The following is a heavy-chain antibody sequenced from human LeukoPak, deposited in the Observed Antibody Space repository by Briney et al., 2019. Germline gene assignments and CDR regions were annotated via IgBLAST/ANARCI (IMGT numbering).Heavy chain of an antibody. V-gene: IGHV4-39*01. CDR1: GASVSSSTNY. J-gene: IGHJ4*02. Sequence: PSETLSLTCTVSGASVSSSTNYWGWIRQPPGKGLDWIGNINYSGSTYYNPSLKSRVTISVDTSKNQFSLKLSSATAADTAVYYCARRITVADGFDYWGQGTLVTVSS. D-gene: IGHD6-19*01. CDR3: ARRITVADGFDY. CDR2: INYSGST.